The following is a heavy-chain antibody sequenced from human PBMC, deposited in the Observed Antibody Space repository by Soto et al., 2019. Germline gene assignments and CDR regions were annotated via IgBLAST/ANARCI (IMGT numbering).Heavy chain of an antibody. D-gene: IGHD4-17*01. Sequence: EVQLVESGGGLVQPGGSLRLSCAASGFTVSSNYMSWVRQAPGKGLEWVSVIYSGGSTYYADSVKGRFTISRDNSKNTLYLQMNSLRAEDTAVYYSARAPAYGDQFDYWGQGTLVTVSS. CDR3: ARAPAYGDQFDY. CDR2: IYSGGST. V-gene: IGHV3-66*01. J-gene: IGHJ4*02. CDR1: GFTVSSNY.